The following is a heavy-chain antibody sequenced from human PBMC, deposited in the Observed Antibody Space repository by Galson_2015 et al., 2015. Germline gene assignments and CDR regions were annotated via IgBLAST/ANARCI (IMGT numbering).Heavy chain of an antibody. D-gene: IGHD2-15*01. CDR3: TTDWVPEYCSGGSCINWFDP. CDR2: INSDGSST. Sequence: SLRLSCAASGFTFSSYWMHWVRQAPEKGLVWVSRINSDGSSTSYADSVKGRFTISRDNAKNTLYLQMNSLKTEDTAVYYCTTDWVPEYCSGGSCINWFDPWGQGTLVTVSS. CDR1: GFTFSSYW. V-gene: IGHV3-74*01. J-gene: IGHJ5*02.